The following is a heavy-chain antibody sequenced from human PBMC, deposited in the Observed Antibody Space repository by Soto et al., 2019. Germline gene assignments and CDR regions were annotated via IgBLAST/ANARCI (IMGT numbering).Heavy chain of an antibody. J-gene: IGHJ4*02. CDR2: ISGSGGST. CDR3: AIVKTTVTTSPFDY. D-gene: IGHD4-17*01. V-gene: IGHV3-23*01. CDR1: GFTFSSYA. Sequence: EVQLLESGGGLVQPGGSLRLSCATSGFTFSSYAMSWVRQAPGKGLEWVSGISGSGGSTYYADSVEGRFTLSRDNSKNTLYVQMNSLRAEDTAVYYCAIVKTTVTTSPFDYWGQGTLVTVSS.